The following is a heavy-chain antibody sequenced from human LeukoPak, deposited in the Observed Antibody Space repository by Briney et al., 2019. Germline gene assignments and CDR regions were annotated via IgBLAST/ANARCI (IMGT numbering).Heavy chain of an antibody. D-gene: IGHD6-19*01. Sequence: PGGSLRLSCAASGFTFSNAWMSWVRQAPGKGLEWVGRHKSKTDGGTTDHAAPVKGRFIISRDDSKDTLYLQMDSLKSEDTAVYYCTAYRDSGRSSSHFDYWGQGILVTVSS. V-gene: IGHV3-15*01. J-gene: IGHJ4*02. CDR3: TAYRDSGRSSSHFDY. CDR2: HKSKTDGGTT. CDR1: GFTFSNAW.